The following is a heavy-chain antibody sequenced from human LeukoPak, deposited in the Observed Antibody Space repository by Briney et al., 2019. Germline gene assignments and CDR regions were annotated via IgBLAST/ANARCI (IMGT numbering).Heavy chain of an antibody. CDR2: ISGSGGST. CDR3: AKLSVEILIGYYPYYFDY. D-gene: IGHD3-9*01. Sequence: GGSLRLSCAASGFTFSSYAMSWVRQAPGKGLEWVSAISGSGGSTYYADSVKGRLTISSDNSKNTLYLQMNSLRAEDTAVYYCAKLSVEILIGYYPYYFDYWGQGTLVTVSS. J-gene: IGHJ4*02. V-gene: IGHV3-23*01. CDR1: GFTFSSYA.